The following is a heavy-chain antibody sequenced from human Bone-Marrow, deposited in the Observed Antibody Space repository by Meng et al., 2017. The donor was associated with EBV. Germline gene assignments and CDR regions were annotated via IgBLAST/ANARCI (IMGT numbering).Heavy chain of an antibody. Sequence: VKCVESGAEVKKPGPSVKVSCKASEYTFHSDEITWVRQATGQGLEWMGWMNPNSGNTGYAQKFQGRVTMTRNTSISTAYMELSSLRSEDTAVYYCARGRLEARGYLDPWGQGTLVTVSS. D-gene: IGHD3-3*01. V-gene: IGHV1-8*01. CDR3: ARGRLEARGYLDP. CDR2: MNPNSGNT. CDR1: EYTFHSDE. J-gene: IGHJ5*02.